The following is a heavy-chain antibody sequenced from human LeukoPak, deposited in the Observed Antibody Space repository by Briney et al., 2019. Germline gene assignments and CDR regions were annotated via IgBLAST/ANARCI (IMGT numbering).Heavy chain of an antibody. V-gene: IGHV1-3*01. J-gene: IGHJ5*02. D-gene: IGHD6-19*01. Sequence: ASVKVSCKASGYTFTSYAMHWVRQAPRQRLEWMGWINAGNGNTKYSQKFQGRVTITRDTSASTAYMELSSLRSEDTAVYYCARGPKIAVAGKGWFDPWGQGTLVTVSS. CDR2: INAGNGNT. CDR3: ARGPKIAVAGKGWFDP. CDR1: GYTFTSYA.